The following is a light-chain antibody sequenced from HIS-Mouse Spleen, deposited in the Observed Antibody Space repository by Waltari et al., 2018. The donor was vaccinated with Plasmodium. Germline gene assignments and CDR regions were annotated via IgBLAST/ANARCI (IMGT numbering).Light chain of an antibody. Sequence: EIVMTQSPATLSVSPGERATLSCRASQSVSSNLAWYQKKPGQAPRLLIYGASTRATGSPARFSGSGSGTEFTLTISSLQSEDLAVYYGQQYNNWSFTFGPGTKVDIK. V-gene: IGKV3-15*01. CDR3: QQYNNWSFT. J-gene: IGKJ3*01. CDR1: QSVSSN. CDR2: GAS.